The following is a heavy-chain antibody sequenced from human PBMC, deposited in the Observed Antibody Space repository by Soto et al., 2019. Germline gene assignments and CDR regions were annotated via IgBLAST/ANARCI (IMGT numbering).Heavy chain of an antibody. D-gene: IGHD3-9*01. CDR3: ARETNGILTGSGKDGMDV. V-gene: IGHV4-31*03. CDR2: IYYSGST. J-gene: IGHJ6*02. CDR1: GGSISSGGYY. Sequence: SETLSLTCTVSGGSISSGGYYWSWIRQHPGKGLEWIGYIYYSGSTYYNPSLKSRVTISVDTSKNQFSLKLSSVTAADTAVYYCARETNGILTGSGKDGMDVWGQGTTVTVSS.